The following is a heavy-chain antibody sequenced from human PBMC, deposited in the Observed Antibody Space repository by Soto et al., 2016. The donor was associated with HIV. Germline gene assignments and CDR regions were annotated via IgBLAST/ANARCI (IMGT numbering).Heavy chain of an antibody. D-gene: IGHD3-9*01. CDR3: ARDSEYYEALTGYYYYYGMDV. Sequence: EVQLVESGGGLVRPGESLRLSCEASEFTFSTYTMNWVRQSPGKGLEWVSSISSTSTDIYYAESVKGRFTISRDNAKNSLYLQMNSLRVEDTAVYYCARDSEYYEALTGYYYYYGMDVWARHGHRLL. J-gene: IGHJ6*01. CDR1: EFTFSTYT. V-gene: IGHV3-21*06. CDR2: ISSTSTDI.